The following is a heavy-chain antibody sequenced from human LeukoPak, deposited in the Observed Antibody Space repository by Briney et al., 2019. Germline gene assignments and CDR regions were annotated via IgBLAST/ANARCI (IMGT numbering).Heavy chain of an antibody. D-gene: IGHD1-1*01. V-gene: IGHV5-51*01. J-gene: IGHJ3*02. CDR1: GYSFTSYW. Sequence: GESLKISCKGSGYSFTSYWIGWVRQMPGKGLEWMGIVYPGDSDTRYSPSFQGQVTISADKSISTAYLQWSSLKASDTAMYYCARRAKYWNDDPPTFDIWGQGTMVTVSS. CDR3: ARRAKYWNDDPPTFDI. CDR2: VYPGDSDT.